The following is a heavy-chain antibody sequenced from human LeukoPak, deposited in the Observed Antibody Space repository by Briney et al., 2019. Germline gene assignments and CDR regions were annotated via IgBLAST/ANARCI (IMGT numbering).Heavy chain of an antibody. Sequence: PGGSLRLSCAASGFTFSSYSMNWVRQAPGKGLEWVSSISSSSSYIYYADSVRGRFTISRDSAKNSLYLQMNSLRAEDTAVYYCARDPSHYYDSSGYYAEPWFDPWGQGTLVTVSS. V-gene: IGHV3-21*01. D-gene: IGHD3-22*01. CDR2: ISSSSSYI. CDR1: GFTFSSYS. CDR3: ARDPSHYYDSSGYYAEPWFDP. J-gene: IGHJ5*02.